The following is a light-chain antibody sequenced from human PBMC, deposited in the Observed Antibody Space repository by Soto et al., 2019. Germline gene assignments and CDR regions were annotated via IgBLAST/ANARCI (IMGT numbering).Light chain of an antibody. CDR1: QTISSW. CDR3: QHNNSYSEA. V-gene: IGKV1-5*03. J-gene: IGKJ1*01. CDR2: KAS. Sequence: DIQMTQSPSTLSGSVGDRVTITCRASQTISSWLAWYQQKPGKAPKLLIYKASTLKSGVTSRLSGSGSGTEFSLTSSRLQPDDCATYYCQHNNSYSEAFGQGTQVQL.